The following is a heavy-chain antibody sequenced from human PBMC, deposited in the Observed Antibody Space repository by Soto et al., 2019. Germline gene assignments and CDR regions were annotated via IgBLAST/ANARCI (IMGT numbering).Heavy chain of an antibody. CDR3: ATASTLVTTVTTSHCYYGMDV. CDR1: GYTLTELS. CDR2: FDPEDGET. Sequence: ASVKVSCKVSGYTLTELSMHWVRQAPGKGLEWMGGFDPEDGETIYAQKFQGRVTMTEDTSTDTAYMELSSLRSEDTAVYYCATASTLVTTVTTSHCYYGMDVWGQGTTVTVSS. J-gene: IGHJ6*02. V-gene: IGHV1-24*01. D-gene: IGHD4-17*01.